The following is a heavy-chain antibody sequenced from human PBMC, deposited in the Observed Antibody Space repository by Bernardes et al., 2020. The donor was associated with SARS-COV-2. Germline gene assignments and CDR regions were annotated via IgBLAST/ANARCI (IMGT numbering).Heavy chain of an antibody. V-gene: IGHV4-34*01. CDR1: GGSFSDYY. D-gene: IGHD2-15*01. Sequence: SETLSLTCAVYGGSFSDYYCGWIRQPPGKGLEWIGEINYSGSTNYNPSLKSRVTVSTDTSKRQFSLKLRSVTAADTAVYYCACRRGGTKKISPIGYSWGRGTLVTVSS. J-gene: IGHJ5*02. CDR3: ACRRGGTKKISPIGYS. CDR2: INYSGST.